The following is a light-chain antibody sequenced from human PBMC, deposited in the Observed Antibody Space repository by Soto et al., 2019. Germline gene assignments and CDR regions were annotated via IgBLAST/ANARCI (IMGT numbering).Light chain of an antibody. Sequence: DIQMTQSPSTVSASVGDRVTITCRASQSVTIWLAWYQQKPGKAPNLLIYKASSLESGVPSRFSGSGSGTEFTLTISSLQPDDFATYYCQQYNSYAGTLGQGTKLEIK. J-gene: IGKJ2*01. CDR1: QSVTIW. V-gene: IGKV1-5*03. CDR2: KAS. CDR3: QQYNSYAGT.